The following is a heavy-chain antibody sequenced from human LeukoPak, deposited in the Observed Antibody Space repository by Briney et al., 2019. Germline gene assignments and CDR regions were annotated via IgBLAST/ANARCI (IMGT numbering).Heavy chain of an antibody. Sequence: PSETLSLTCTVSGGSISSGGYYWSWIRQHPGKGLEWIGYIYYSGSTYYNPSLESRVTISVDTSKNQFSLKLSSVTAADTAVYYCARAQVSVWFDPWGQGTLVTVSS. CDR2: IYYSGST. J-gene: IGHJ5*02. V-gene: IGHV4-31*03. CDR3: ARAQVSVWFDP. CDR1: GGSISSGGYY.